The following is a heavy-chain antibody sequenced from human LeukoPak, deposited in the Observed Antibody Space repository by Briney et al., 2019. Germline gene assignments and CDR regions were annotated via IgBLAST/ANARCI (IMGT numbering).Heavy chain of an antibody. V-gene: IGHV4-39*01. CDR2: IYYSGTT. D-gene: IGHD2-21*02. CDR3: ATTYCGGDCYPAL. J-gene: IGHJ4*02. CDR1: GDSISKSSYY. Sequence: SETLSLTCTVSGDSISKSSYYWGFIRQPPGKGLEWIGNIYYSGTTYYSPSLSSRVTISVDTSKNQFSLKLNSMTAADTAVYYCATTYCGGDCYPALWGQGTLVTVSS.